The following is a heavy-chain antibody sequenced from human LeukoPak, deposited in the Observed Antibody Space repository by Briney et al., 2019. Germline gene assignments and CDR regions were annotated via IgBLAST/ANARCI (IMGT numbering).Heavy chain of an antibody. CDR3: IVVAQPYYFDY. V-gene: IGHV4-39*01. J-gene: IGHJ4*02. CDR2: IYYSGST. CDR1: GGSISSSSYY. D-gene: IGHD3-22*01. Sequence: SETLSLTCTASGGSISSSSYYWGWIRQPPGKGLEWIGSIYYSGSTYYNPSLKSRVTISVDTSKNQFSLKLSSVTAADTAVYYCIVVAQPYYFDYWGQGTLVTVSS.